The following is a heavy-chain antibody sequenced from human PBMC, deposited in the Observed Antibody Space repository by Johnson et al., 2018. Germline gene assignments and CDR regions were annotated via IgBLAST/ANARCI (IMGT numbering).Heavy chain of an antibody. CDR2: IWYDGSNK. J-gene: IGHJ6*02. CDR1: GFTFSSYG. CDR3: ARARSWGIQLYDYYYGMDV. Sequence: LVQSGGGVVQPGKSLRLSCAASGFTFSSYGMHWVRQAPGKGLEWVAVIWYDGSNKYYADSVKGRFTISKDNSKNTLYLQMNSLRAEDTAVYYCARARSWGIQLYDYYYGMDVWSQGTTVTVSS. V-gene: IGHV3-33*01. D-gene: IGHD5-18*01.